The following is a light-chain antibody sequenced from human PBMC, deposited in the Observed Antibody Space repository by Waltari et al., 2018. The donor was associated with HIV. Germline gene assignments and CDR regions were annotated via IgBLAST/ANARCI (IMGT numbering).Light chain of an antibody. J-gene: IGLJ1*01. CDR2: DFS. CDR1: SLDVGGYNY. Sequence: QSALTQPASVSGSLGQSFTISCPGTSLDVGGYNYVSWYQQHPGKAPEFMIYDFSIRPSGFSKLFLCSKSGNTAALTISGLQAEDEAYFYCSSYTITSTGVFGTVTKVTVL. CDR3: SSYTITSTGV. V-gene: IGLV2-14*03.